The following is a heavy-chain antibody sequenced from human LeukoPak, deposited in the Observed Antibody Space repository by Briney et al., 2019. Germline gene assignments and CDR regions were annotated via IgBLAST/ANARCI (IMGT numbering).Heavy chain of an antibody. CDR1: GFTSSSYS. J-gene: IGHJ5*02. CDR2: ISGSGGDT. CDR3: AKGRALVGGTTRSYDS. Sequence: GGSLRLSCAASGFTSSSYSMSWVRQAPGKGLEWVSVISGSGGDTFYADSVKGRFTISRDNSKNTLYLQMNSLRVEDTAVYYCAKGRALVGGTTRSYDSWGQGTLVTVSS. V-gene: IGHV3-23*01. D-gene: IGHD1-26*01.